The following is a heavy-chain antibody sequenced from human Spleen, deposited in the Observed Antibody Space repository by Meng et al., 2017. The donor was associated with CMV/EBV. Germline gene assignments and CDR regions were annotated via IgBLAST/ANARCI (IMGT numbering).Heavy chain of an antibody. CDR1: YY. CDR2: INPNSGGT. J-gene: IGHJ6*02. D-gene: IGHD2-15*01. V-gene: IGHV1-2*02. Sequence: YYMHWVRQAPGQGLEWMGWINPNSGGTNYAQKFQGRVTLTGDTSITTAYMELSRLRSDDMAVYYCARVKRYCTGGSCSSTGYYGMDVWGQGTTVTVSS. CDR3: ARVKRYCTGGSCSSTGYYGMDV.